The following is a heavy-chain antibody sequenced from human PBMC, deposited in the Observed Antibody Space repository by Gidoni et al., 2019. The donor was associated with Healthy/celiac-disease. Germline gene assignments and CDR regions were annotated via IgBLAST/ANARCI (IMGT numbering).Heavy chain of an antibody. CDR1: AGSISSSSYS. J-gene: IGHJ4*02. CDR2: IYYSGST. D-gene: IGHD6-6*01. CDR3: ARRTAARPPAFDY. V-gene: IGHV4-39*01. Sequence: QLQLQESGPGLVKPSENLSLTCTVSAGSISSSSYSWGWIRQPPGKGLEWIGSIYYSGSTYYNPSLKSRVTISVDTSKNQFSLKLSSVTAADTAVYYCARRTAARPPAFDYWGQGTLVTVSS.